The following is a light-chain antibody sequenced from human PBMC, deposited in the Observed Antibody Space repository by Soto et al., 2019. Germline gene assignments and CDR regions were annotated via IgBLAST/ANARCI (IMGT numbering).Light chain of an antibody. CDR1: QSVLYSSNNKNY. CDR2: WAS. CDR3: QQYYTTPLT. J-gene: IGKJ4*01. Sequence: DILMTQSPDSLAVSVGERATINCKSSQSVLYSSNNKNYLAWYQQTPGQPPKLLIYWASTRESGVPDRFSGSGSGTDFTLTISSLQAEDVAVYYCQQYYTTPLTFGGGTKVEIK. V-gene: IGKV4-1*01.